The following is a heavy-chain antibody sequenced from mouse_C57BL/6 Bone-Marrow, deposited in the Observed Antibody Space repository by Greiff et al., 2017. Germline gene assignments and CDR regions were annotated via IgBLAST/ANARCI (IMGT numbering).Heavy chain of an antibody. CDR1: GYTFTDYE. D-gene: IGHD2-3*01. Sequence: QMQLKESGAELVRPGASVTLSCKASGYTFTDYEMHWVKQTPVHGLEWIGAIDPETGGTAYNQKFKGKAILTADKSSSTAYMELRSLTSEDSAVYYCTRDGRYFDYWGQGTTLTVSS. J-gene: IGHJ2*01. V-gene: IGHV1-15*01. CDR2: IDPETGGT. CDR3: TRDGRYFDY.